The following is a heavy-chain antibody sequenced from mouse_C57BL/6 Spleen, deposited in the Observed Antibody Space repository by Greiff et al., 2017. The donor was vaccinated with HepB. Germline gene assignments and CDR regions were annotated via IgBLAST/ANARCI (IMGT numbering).Heavy chain of an antibody. CDR2: INPNNGGT. CDR1: GYTFTDYY. D-gene: IGHD1-1*01. CDR3: ARGDNYYGSTPFAY. V-gene: IGHV1-26*01. Sequence: EVQLQQSGPELVKPGASVKISCKASGYTFTDYYMNWVKQSHGESLEWIGDINPNNGGTSYNQKFKGKATLTVDKSSSTAYMELRSLTSEDSAVYYCARGDNYYGSTPFAYWGQGTLVTVSA. J-gene: IGHJ3*01.